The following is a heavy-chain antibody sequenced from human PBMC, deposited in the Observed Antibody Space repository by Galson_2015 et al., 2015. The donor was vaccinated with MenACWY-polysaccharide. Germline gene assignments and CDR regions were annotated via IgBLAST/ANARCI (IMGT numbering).Heavy chain of an antibody. J-gene: IGHJ4*02. V-gene: IGHV3-15*01. Sequence: SLRLSCAASGFTFSNAWMSWVRQAPGKGLEWVGRIKSKTDGGTTDYAAPVKGRFTISRDDSKNTLYLQMNSLKTEDTAVYYCTTGRRGPTYYDFWSGPEDYWGQGTLVPSPQ. D-gene: IGHD3-3*01. CDR1: GFTFSNAW. CDR3: TTGRRGPTYYDFWSGPEDY. CDR2: IKSKTDGGTT.